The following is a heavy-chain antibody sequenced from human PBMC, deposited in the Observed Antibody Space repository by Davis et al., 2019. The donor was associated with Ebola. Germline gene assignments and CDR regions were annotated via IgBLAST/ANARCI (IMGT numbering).Heavy chain of an antibody. CDR1: GFTFSSYG. D-gene: IGHD2-21*02. CDR2: ISSDGSNK. V-gene: IGHV3-30*18. CDR3: AKDAAVVTAIDWYFDL. J-gene: IGHJ2*01. Sequence: PGGSLRLSCAASGFTFSSYGMHWVRQAPGKGLEWVAVISSDGSNKYYADSVKGRFTISRDNSKNTLYLQMNSLRAEDTAVYYCAKDAAVVTAIDWYFDLWGRGTLVTVSS.